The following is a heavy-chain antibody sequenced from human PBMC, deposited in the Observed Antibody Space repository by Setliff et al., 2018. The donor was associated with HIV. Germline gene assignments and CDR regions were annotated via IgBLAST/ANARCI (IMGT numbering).Heavy chain of an antibody. CDR1: GFTFSNAW. D-gene: IGHD1-1*01. CDR3: TRDTDWNGAFDI. Sequence: GGSLRLSCAASGFTFSNAWMSWVRQAPGKGLEWVGRIKSKTDGGTTDYAAPVKGRFTISRDDSKSIAYLQMNSLKTEDTAVYYCTRDTDWNGAFDIWGQGTMVTVSS. J-gene: IGHJ3*02. CDR2: IKSKTDGGTT. V-gene: IGHV3-15*01.